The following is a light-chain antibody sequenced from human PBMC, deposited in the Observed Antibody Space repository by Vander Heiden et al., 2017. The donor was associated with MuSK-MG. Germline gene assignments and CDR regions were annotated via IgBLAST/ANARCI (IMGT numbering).Light chain of an antibody. CDR2: GNS. V-gene: IGLV1-40*01. CDR1: RSNNGAGYD. CDR3: QSYDSSLSGFYV. J-gene: IGLJ1*01. Sequence: QSVLTQPPPVSAAPGQRVPISSTGRRSNNGAGYDVHRYQQLPGTAPKLLIYGNSNRPSGVPDRFSGSKAGTSASLAITGLQAEDEADYYCQSYDSSLSGFYVFGTGTKVTVL.